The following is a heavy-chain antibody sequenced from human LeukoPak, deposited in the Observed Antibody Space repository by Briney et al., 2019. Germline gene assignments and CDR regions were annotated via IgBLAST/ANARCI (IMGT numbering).Heavy chain of an antibody. D-gene: IGHD5-12*01. Sequence: PGGSLRLSCAASGFTFSSYSMNWVRQAPGKGLEWVSSISSSSSYIYYADSVKGRFTISRDNAKNSLYLQMNRLRAEDTAVYYCARDTPPLVANDAFDIWGQGTMVTVSS. V-gene: IGHV3-21*01. J-gene: IGHJ3*02. CDR1: GFTFSSYS. CDR3: ARDTPPLVANDAFDI. CDR2: ISSSSSYI.